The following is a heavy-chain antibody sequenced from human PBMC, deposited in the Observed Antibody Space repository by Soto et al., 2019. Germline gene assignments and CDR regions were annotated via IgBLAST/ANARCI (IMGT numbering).Heavy chain of an antibody. V-gene: IGHV3-30*18. J-gene: IGHJ4*02. CDR1: GFTFSSYG. CDR2: ISYDGSNK. Sequence: QVQLVESGGGVVQPGRSLRLSCAASGFTFSSYGMHWVRQAPGKGLEWVAVISYDGSNKYYADSVKGRFTISRDKSKNTLYLQMNSLRAEDTAVYYCAKGAVYGDFIDYWGQGTLVTVSS. D-gene: IGHD4-17*01. CDR3: AKGAVYGDFIDY.